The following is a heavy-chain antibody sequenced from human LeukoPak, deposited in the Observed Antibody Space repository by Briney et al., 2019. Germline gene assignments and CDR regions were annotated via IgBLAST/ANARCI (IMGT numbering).Heavy chain of an antibody. CDR3: ASSIVYCSSTSCYFN. CDR1: GYTXTGYF. D-gene: IGHD2-2*01. V-gene: IGHV1-2*02. CDR2: IKPNSGGT. J-gene: IGHJ4*02. Sequence: GASVKVSCKASGYTXTGYFMHWVRQAPGQGLEWMGWIKPNSGGTNYAQKFQGRVTMTRDTSISTAYMELSRLRSDDTAVYYCASSIVYCSSTSCYFNWGQRTLVTVSS.